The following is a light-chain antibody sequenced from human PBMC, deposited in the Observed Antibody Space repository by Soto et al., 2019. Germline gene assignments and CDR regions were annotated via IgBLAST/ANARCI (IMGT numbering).Light chain of an antibody. V-gene: IGKV1-5*01. J-gene: IGKJ1*01. CDR2: DAS. CDR1: QSLSSR. CDR3: QQYNNFWT. Sequence: DIHMTQSPSTLSASVGDRVTITCRASQSLSSRLAWYQQKPGKAPELLIYDASSLKSGVPLRFSGSESGTEFTLTISSLQPDDFDTYYCQQYNNFWTFGQGTKVEIK.